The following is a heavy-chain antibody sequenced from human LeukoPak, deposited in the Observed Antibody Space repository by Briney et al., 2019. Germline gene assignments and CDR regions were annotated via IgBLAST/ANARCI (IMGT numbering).Heavy chain of an antibody. D-gene: IGHD4-23*01. J-gene: IGHJ4*02. V-gene: IGHV3-23*01. CDR3: ASLGGNSDAYAGGVLIFDY. CDR1: GFTFSSYG. Sequence: GGTLRLSCAASGFTFSSYGMSWVRQAPGKGLEWVSAISGSGGSTYYADSVKGRFTISRDNSKNSLYLQMNSLRAEDTAVYYCASLGGNSDAYAGGVLIFDYWGQGTLVTVSS. CDR2: ISGSGGST.